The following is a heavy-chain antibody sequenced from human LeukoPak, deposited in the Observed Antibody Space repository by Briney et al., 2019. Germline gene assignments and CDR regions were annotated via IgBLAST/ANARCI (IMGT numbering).Heavy chain of an antibody. CDR3: ARDQYGSGGYAWFDP. Sequence: SETLSLTCTVSGGSISSSSYYWGWIRQPPGKGLEWIGSIYYSGSTYYNPSLKSRVTISVDTSKNQFSLKLSSVTAADTAMYYCARDQYGSGGYAWFDPWGQGTLVTVSS. D-gene: IGHD3-10*01. CDR1: GGSISSSSYY. J-gene: IGHJ5*02. CDR2: IYYSGST. V-gene: IGHV4-39*07.